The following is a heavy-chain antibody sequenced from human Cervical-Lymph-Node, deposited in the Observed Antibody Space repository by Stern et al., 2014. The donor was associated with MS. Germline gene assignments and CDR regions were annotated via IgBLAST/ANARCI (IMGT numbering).Heavy chain of an antibody. J-gene: IGHJ4*02. Sequence: VQLVESGGGVVQPGRSLRLSCAASGFVFRRYALHWVRQAPGKGLEWVALISYDGRYNYYTDSVKGRFTVSRDNSNNTVDLEMNSLRLEDTAVYYCAKGGSGSYLDWGQGSLVTVSS. CDR1: GFVFRRYA. D-gene: IGHD1-26*01. CDR2: ISYDGRYN. CDR3: AKGGSGSYLD. V-gene: IGHV3-30*04.